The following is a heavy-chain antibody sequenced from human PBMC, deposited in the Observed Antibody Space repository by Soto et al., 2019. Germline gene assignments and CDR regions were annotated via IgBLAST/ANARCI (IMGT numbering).Heavy chain of an antibody. V-gene: IGHV3-30*18. CDR1: EFTFSKFA. D-gene: IGHD1-26*01. Sequence: QVQLVESGGGVVQPGRSLRLSCAASEFTFSKFAIHWVRQAPGKGLEWVAVISNDGRKTYYIDSVKGRFTISRDNSINTLFLQMNSLRLEDTAVHYCAKDISTYSGGYTYYFDYWGQGTLGTVSS. J-gene: IGHJ4*02. CDR3: AKDISTYSGGYTYYFDY. CDR2: ISNDGRKT.